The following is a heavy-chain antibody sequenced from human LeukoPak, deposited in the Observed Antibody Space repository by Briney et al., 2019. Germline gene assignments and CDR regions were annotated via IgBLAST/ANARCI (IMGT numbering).Heavy chain of an antibody. V-gene: IGHV3-43*02. J-gene: IGHJ6*03. CDR3: AKDTLPYGRSYYYMDV. CDR2: ISGDGGST. CDR1: GFTFDGYA. D-gene: IGHD3-10*01. Sequence: PGGSLRLSCAASGFTFDGYAMHWVRQAPGKGLEWVCLISGDGGSTSYADSVSGRCTVSRDNSKNSLYLHMSSQRTEDTALFYCAKDTLPYGRSYYYMDVWGKGTTVTVSS.